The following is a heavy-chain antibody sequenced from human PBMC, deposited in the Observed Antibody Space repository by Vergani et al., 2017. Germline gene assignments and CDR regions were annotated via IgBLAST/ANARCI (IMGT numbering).Heavy chain of an antibody. CDR2: LSTTGGA. Sequence: QAQLQESGPGLVKPSETLFLTCHVFGVSVTDYNCNWIRQAPGKGLEWIGSLSTTGGATPASHNPSLKSRVSISVDTSKSQFSLRLTSVTAADSAIYYCAGDTHSWQRADRWGQGLLVSVSS. CDR3: AGDTHSWQRADR. V-gene: IGHV4-59*02. D-gene: IGHD6-13*01. J-gene: IGHJ5*02. CDR1: GVSVTDYN.